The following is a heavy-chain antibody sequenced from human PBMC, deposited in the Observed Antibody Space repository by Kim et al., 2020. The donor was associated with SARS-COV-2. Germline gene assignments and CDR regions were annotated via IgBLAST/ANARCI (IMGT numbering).Heavy chain of an antibody. J-gene: IGHJ4*02. CDR2: INPRDSDT. CDR1: GYSFSTYW. Sequence: GESLKISCKSSGYSFSTYWIAWVRQMPGKGLEWMGIINPRDSDTRYSPSFQGQVTLSVDKSITTAYVQWSSLRASDTAIYHCARQGLSITLDYWGQGTLVTVSS. V-gene: IGHV5-51*01. CDR3: ARQGLSITLDY. D-gene: IGHD2-2*01.